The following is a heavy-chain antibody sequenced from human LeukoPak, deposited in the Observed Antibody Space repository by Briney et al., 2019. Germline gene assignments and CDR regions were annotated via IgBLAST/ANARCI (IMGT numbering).Heavy chain of an antibody. D-gene: IGHD3-22*01. V-gene: IGHV3-30*18. J-gene: IGHJ4*02. CDR3: AKDHDSTGYPTSDY. Sequence: GGSLRLSCAASGFTFSNDGMHWVRQAPGKGLEWVTLISYDGSNKYYADSVKGRFIISRDSSKNTLYLQMNNLTAEDTAVYFCAKDHDSTGYPTSDYWGQGTLVIVSS. CDR2: ISYDGSNK. CDR1: GFTFSNDG.